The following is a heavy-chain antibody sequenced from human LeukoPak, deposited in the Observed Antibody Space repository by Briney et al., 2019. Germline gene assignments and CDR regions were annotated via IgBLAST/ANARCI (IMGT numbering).Heavy chain of an antibody. D-gene: IGHD3-22*01. J-gene: IGHJ4*02. CDR3: ARAPAYYYDSSGLN. CDR2: ISSSSSYI. V-gene: IGHV3-21*01. Sequence: GGSLRLSCPASGFTFSSYSMNWVRQAPGKGLEWVSSISSSSSYIYYADSVKGRFTISRDNAKNSLYLQMNSLRAEDTAVYYCARAPAYYYDSSGLNWGQGTLVTVSS. CDR1: GFTFSSYS.